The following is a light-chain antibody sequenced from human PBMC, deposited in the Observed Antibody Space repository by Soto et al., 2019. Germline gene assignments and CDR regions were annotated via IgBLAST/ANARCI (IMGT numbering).Light chain of an antibody. Sequence: QSVPTQSPSASASLGASVKLTCTLSSGHSSYAIAWHQQQPEKGPRYLMKLNSDGSHNKGDGIPDRFSGSSSGAERYLTISSLQSEDEADYYCQTWGTGIVVFGGGTKLTVL. CDR3: QTWGTGIVV. CDR1: SGHSSYA. J-gene: IGLJ2*01. V-gene: IGLV4-69*01. CDR2: LNSDGSH.